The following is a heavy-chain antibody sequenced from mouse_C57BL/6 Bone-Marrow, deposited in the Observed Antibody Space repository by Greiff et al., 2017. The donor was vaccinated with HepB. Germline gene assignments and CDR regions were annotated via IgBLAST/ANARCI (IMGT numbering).Heavy chain of an antibody. CDR2: IWSGGST. Sequence: VKLMESGPGLVQPSQSLSITCTVSGFSLTSYGVHWVRQSPGKGLEWLGVIWSGGSTDYNAAFISRLSISKDNSKSQVFFKMNSLQADDTAIYYGARKVLSPRGGAMDYWGQGTSVTVSS. D-gene: IGHD3-3*01. V-gene: IGHV2-2*01. CDR3: ARKVLSPRGGAMDY. J-gene: IGHJ4*01. CDR1: GFSLTSYG.